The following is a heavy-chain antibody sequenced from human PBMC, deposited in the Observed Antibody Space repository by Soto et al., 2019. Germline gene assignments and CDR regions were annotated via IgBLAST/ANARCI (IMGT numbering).Heavy chain of an antibody. V-gene: IGHV4-34*01. Sequence: SETLSLTCAVYGGSFSGYYWSWIRQPPGKGLEWIGEINHSGSTNYNPSLKSRVTISVDTSKNQFSLKLSSVTAADTAVYYCARGHRHTERLDYWGQGTLVTVSS. CDR1: GGSFSGYY. CDR3: ARGHRHTERLDY. J-gene: IGHJ4*02. CDR2: INHSGST.